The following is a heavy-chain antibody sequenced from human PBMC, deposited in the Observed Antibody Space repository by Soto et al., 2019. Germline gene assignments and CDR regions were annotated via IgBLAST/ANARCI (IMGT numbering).Heavy chain of an antibody. Sequence: PGGSLRLSCAASGFTFSNFGMHWVRQAPGKGLEWVASISYDGNIKYSADSVKGRFTISRDNSKNTVYLQMNSLRAEDTAVYYCVRDRPGTQHYFDYLGQGNMGPVS. CDR2: ISYDGNIK. V-gene: IGHV3-30*03. CDR1: GFTFSNFG. D-gene: IGHD3-10*01. J-gene: IGHJ4*02. CDR3: VRDRPGTQHYFDY.